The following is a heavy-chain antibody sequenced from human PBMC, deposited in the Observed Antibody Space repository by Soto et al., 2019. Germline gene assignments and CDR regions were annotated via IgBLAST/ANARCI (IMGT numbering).Heavy chain of an antibody. CDR2: ISAYNGNT. D-gene: IGHD3-10*01. Sequence: QVQLVQSGAEVKKPGASVKVSCKASGYTFTSYGISWVRQAPGQGLEWMGWISAYNGNTNYAQKLQGRVTMTTDTSTXXAXMXXRSLRSDDTAVYYCARDRLWFGVGEDYYYYYGMDVWGQGTTVTVSS. J-gene: IGHJ6*02. CDR3: ARDRLWFGVGEDYYYYYGMDV. V-gene: IGHV1-18*01. CDR1: GYTFTSYG.